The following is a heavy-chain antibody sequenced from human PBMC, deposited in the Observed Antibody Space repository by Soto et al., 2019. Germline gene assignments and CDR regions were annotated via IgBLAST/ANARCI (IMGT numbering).Heavy chain of an antibody. CDR2: IKSKTDGGTT. D-gene: IGHD6-19*01. CDR3: TTDPVYSSGWYYYYMDV. V-gene: IGHV3-15*01. J-gene: IGHJ6*03. CDR1: GFTFSNAW. Sequence: EVQLVESGGGLVKPGGSLRLSCAASGFTFSNAWMSWVRQAPGKGLEWVGRIKSKTDGGTTDYAAPVKGRFTISRDDSKNTLYLQINSMKNEDTAVYYCTTDPVYSSGWYYYYMDVWGKGTTVTVSS.